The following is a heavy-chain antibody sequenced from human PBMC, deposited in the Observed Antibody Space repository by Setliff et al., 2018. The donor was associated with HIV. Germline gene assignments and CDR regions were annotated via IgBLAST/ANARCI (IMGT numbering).Heavy chain of an antibody. V-gene: IGHV3-66*01. D-gene: IGHD3-3*01. CDR3: VREADGPPGTYDL. CDR1: GFTVSGNY. CDR2: IYSGGNR. J-gene: IGHJ4*02. Sequence: LRLSCAASGFTVSGNYLNWVRQAPEKGLEWVSVIYSGGNRNYADSVRGRFTMSRDNAKSTLYLEMNGLRVDDTAVYYCVREADGPPGTYDLWGQGTLVTVSS.